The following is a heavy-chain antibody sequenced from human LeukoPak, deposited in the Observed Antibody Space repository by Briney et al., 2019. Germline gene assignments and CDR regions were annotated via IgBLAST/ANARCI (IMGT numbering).Heavy chain of an antibody. CDR2: ISAYNGNT. CDR3: ARARFLEWFEGDY. CDR1: GYTFTSYG. J-gene: IGHJ4*02. Sequence: ASVKVSCKASGYTFTSYGISWVRQAPGQGREWMGWISAYNGNTNYAQKLQGRVTMTTDTSKSTAYMELRSLRSDDTAAYYCARARFLEWFEGDYWGQGTLVTVSS. V-gene: IGHV1-18*01. D-gene: IGHD3-3*01.